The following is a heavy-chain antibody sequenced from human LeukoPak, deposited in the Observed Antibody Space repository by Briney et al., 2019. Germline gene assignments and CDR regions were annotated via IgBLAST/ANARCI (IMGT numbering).Heavy chain of an antibody. D-gene: IGHD3-10*01. CDR2: INHSGST. CDR1: GGSFSGYY. CDR3: ARGYYYGSGSYPYYYYYMDV. Sequence: SETLSLTCAVYGGSFSGYYWSWIRQPPGKGLEWIGEINHSGSTNYNPSLKSRATISVDTSKNQFSLKLSSVTAADTAVYYCARGYYYGSGSYPYYYYYMDVWGKGTTVTVSS. J-gene: IGHJ6*03. V-gene: IGHV4-34*01.